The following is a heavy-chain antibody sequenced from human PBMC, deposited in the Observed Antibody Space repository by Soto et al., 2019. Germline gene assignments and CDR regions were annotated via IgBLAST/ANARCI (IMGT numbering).Heavy chain of an antibody. Sequence: GSLRLSCAASGFTVSTKYMSWVRQAPGKGLEWVSVIYSGGSTFYADSVRGRFTISRDNSKNTVNLQMNSLRAEGTAVYYCAKDPWAADYWGQGTLVTVSS. CDR2: IYSGGST. D-gene: IGHD3-16*01. J-gene: IGHJ4*02. V-gene: IGHV3-66*01. CDR1: GFTVSTKY. CDR3: AKDPWAADY.